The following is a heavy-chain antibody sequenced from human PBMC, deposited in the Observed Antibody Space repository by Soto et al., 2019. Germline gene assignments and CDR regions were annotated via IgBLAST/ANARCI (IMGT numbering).Heavy chain of an antibody. Sequence: GGSLRLSCAASGFTFSSYAMSWVRQAPGKGLEWVSAISGSGGSTYYADSVKGRFTISRDNSKNTLYLQMNSLRAEDTAVYYCAKDRLEYSSSSGAFDIWGQGTMVTVSS. J-gene: IGHJ3*02. CDR1: GFTFSSYA. V-gene: IGHV3-23*01. CDR2: ISGSGGST. D-gene: IGHD6-6*01. CDR3: AKDRLEYSSSSGAFDI.